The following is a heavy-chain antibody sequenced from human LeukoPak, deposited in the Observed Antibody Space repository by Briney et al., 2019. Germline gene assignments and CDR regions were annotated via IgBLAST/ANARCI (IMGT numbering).Heavy chain of an antibody. D-gene: IGHD3-22*01. V-gene: IGHV4-59*12. CDR3: ARFDSSGYDAFDI. J-gene: IGHJ3*02. CDR2: IHYSGST. Sequence: PSETLSLTCTVSGGSINTYFWNWIRQPPGKGLEWIGYIHYSGSTNYNPSLKSRVTISLDRSKKQFSLRLSSVTAADTAVYYCARFDSSGYDAFDIWGQGTMVTVSS. CDR1: GGSINTYF.